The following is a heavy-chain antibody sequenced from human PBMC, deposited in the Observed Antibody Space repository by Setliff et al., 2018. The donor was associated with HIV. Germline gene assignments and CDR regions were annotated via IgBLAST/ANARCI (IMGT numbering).Heavy chain of an antibody. CDR3: ARRGRDGVLIVFATGFDP. CDR1: GGSISSSTYY. CDR2: IFYTGNT. J-gene: IGHJ5*02. V-gene: IGHV4-39*01. D-gene: IGHD2-8*01. Sequence: SETLSLTCSVSGGSISSSTYYWGWIRQPPGKGLEWIGDIFYTGNTYYNPSLQSRVAISVDTSESQFSLKLNSVTAADTAVYYCARRGRDGVLIVFATGFDPWGQGTQVTVSS.